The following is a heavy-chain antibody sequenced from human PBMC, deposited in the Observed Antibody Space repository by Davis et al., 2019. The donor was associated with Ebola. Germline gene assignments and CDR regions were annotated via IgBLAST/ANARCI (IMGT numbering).Heavy chain of an antibody. D-gene: IGHD3-22*01. CDR3: ARGSVVSGSGYYETLYYYYGMDV. J-gene: IGHJ6*02. CDR1: GYTFTSYD. V-gene: IGHV1-8*01. CDR2: MNPNSGNT. Sequence: ASVKVSCKASGYTFTSYDINWVRQATGQGLEWMGWMNPNSGNTGYAQKFQGRVTMTRNTSISTAYMELSSLRSEDTAVYYCARGSVVSGSGYYETLYYYYGMDVWGQGTTVTVSS.